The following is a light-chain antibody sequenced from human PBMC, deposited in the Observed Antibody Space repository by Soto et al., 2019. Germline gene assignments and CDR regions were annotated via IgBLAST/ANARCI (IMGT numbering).Light chain of an antibody. CDR3: AGRDDILSGLYV. CDR1: SGSLS. V-gene: IGLV1-44*01. CDR2: NNY. J-gene: IGLJ1*01. Sequence: QSVLTQPPSASETPGQRVTISCSASSGSLSVDWYQHLPGTAPKLLIYNNYQRPSGVPDRFSGSKSGTSASLVISGLQSEDDADYYCAGRDDILSGLYVFGTGTKLTVL.